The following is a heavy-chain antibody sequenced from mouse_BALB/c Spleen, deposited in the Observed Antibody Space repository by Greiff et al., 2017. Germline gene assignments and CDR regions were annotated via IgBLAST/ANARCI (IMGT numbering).Heavy chain of an antibody. CDR1: GFAFSSYD. V-gene: IGHV5-12-1*01. CDR2: ISSGGGST. D-gene: IGHD2-3*01. J-gene: IGHJ1*01. CDR3: ARRPYDGDWYFDV. Sequence: EVHLVESGGGLVKPGGSLKLSCAASGFAFSSYDMSWVRQTPEKRLEWVAYISSGGGSTYYPDTVKGRFTISRDNAKNTLYLQMSSLKSEDTAMYYCARRPYDGDWYFDVWGAGTTVTVSS.